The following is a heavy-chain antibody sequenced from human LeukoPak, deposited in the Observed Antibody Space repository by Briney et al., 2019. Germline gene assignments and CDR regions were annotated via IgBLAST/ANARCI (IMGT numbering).Heavy chain of an antibody. CDR2: IWYDGSKK. CDR3: ARDVSYICLDY. V-gene: IGHV3-33*01. CDR1: GFTFSSHG. D-gene: IGHD1-20*01. J-gene: IGHJ4*02. Sequence: RGSLRLSRATSGFTFSSHGIYWVGQAPGKGLEWVAVIWYDGSKKYYADSVKGRSTISRDNSKNTLYLEMNSLRAEDTAVYYCARDVSYICLDYWGQ.